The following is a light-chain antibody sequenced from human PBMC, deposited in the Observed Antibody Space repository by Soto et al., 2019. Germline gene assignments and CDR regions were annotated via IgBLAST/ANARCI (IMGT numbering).Light chain of an antibody. V-gene: IGKV4-1*01. CDR1: QSVLYSSNNKNY. Sequence: DIVLTQSPDSLTVSMGERATINCKSGQSVLYSSNNKNYLVWYQKKPGQPPKLLLYWASTRESGVPDRFSGSGSGTDFNLTISRLQAEDVAVYECQQYYSTTLTVGGGTKVEIK. CDR3: QQYYSTTLT. J-gene: IGKJ4*01. CDR2: WAS.